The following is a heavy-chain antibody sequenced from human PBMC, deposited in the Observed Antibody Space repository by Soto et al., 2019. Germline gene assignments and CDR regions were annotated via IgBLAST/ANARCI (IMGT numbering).Heavy chain of an antibody. J-gene: IGHJ4*02. Sequence: SGPTLVKPTQTLTLTCTFSGFSLSTSGVGVGWIRQPPGKALEWLALLYLNDDKRYSPSLKSRLTITKDTSKNQVVLAMTNMDPVDTAAYYCARKGGSFGEFDYWGQGTLVTVSS. D-gene: IGHD3-10*01. CDR3: ARKGGSFGEFDY. V-gene: IGHV2-5*01. CDR1: GFSLSTSGVG. CDR2: LYLNDDK.